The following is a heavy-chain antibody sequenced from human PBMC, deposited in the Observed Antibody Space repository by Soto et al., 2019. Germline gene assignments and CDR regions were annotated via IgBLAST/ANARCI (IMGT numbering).Heavy chain of an antibody. J-gene: IGHJ3*02. CDR3: ARDIGYSYGYDAFDI. CDR1: GCTFTGYY. D-gene: IGHD5-18*01. V-gene: IGHV1-2*02. CDR2: INPNSGGT. Sequence: GASVKVSCKASGCTFTGYYMHWVRQAPGQGLEWMGWINPNSGGTNYAQKFQGRVTMTRDTSISTAYMELSRLRSDDTAVYYCARDIGYSYGYDAFDIWGQGTMVTVSS.